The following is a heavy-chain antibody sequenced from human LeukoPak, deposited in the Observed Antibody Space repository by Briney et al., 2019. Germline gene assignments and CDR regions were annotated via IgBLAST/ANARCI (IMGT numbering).Heavy chain of an antibody. CDR2: ISSSSSTI. CDR1: GFTFSSYG. V-gene: IGHV3-48*01. J-gene: IGHJ5*02. Sequence: GGSLRLSCAASGFTFSSYGMTWVRQAPGKGLEWVSYISSSSSTIYYADSVKGRFTISRDNAKNSLYLQMNSLRAEDTAVYYCARDGKGSYLTPNWFDPWGQGTLVTVSS. CDR3: ARDGKGSYLTPNWFDP. D-gene: IGHD1-26*01.